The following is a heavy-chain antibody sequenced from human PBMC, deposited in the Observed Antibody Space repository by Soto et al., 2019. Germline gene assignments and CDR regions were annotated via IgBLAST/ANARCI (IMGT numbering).Heavy chain of an antibody. CDR1: GFTFSSYA. D-gene: IGHD4-17*01. Sequence: DVQLLESGGGLVQPGGSLRLSCAASGFTFSSYALSWVRQPPGKGLEWVSAITGSGGATNCADSVKGRFTISRDNSKHTVWLQMHRLRAEDTAVYYCAKAASRGGYGAQYYDYWGQGTLVTVSS. J-gene: IGHJ4*02. CDR3: AKAASRGGYGAQYYDY. CDR2: ITGSGGAT. V-gene: IGHV3-23*01.